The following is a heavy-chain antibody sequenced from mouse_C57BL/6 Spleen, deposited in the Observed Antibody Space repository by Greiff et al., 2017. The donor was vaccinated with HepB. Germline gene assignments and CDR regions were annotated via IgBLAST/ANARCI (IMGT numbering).Heavy chain of an antibody. V-gene: IGHV1-74*01. D-gene: IGHD5-1*01. CDR1: GYTFTSYW. J-gene: IGHJ2*01. CDR2: IHPSDSDT. CDR3: ANGAPNLPYRFDY. Sequence: QVHVKQPGAELVKPGASVKVSCKASGYTFTSYWMHWVNQSPGQGLEWIGRIHPSDSDTNYQQKFKGKATLTVDKSTSTAYMQLSSLTSEDSAVYYCANGAPNLPYRFDYWGQGTTLTVSS.